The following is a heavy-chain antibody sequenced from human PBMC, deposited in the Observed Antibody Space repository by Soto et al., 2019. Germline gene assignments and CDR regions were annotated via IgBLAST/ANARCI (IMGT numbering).Heavy chain of an antibody. CDR1: GFTFSSYT. J-gene: IGHJ6*02. V-gene: IGHV3-23*01. Sequence: GGSLRLSCEASGFTFSSYTMNWVRRAPGKGLEWVATIGGSGDGTYYGDSVKGRFTISRDNSQNTLFLQMNRLTVDDTAIYYCAAPRDEYGSGISWFTYGMDVWGQGTTVTVSS. CDR2: IGGSGDGT. CDR3: AAPRDEYGSGISWFTYGMDV. D-gene: IGHD3-10*01.